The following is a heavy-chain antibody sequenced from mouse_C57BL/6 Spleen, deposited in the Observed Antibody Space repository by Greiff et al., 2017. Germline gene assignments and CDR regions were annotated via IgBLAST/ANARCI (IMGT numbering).Heavy chain of an antibody. CDR1: GYSFTGYY. D-gene: IGHD2-2*01. Sequence: EVKLQQSGPELVKPGASVKISCKASGYSFTGYYMNWVKQSPEKSLEWIGEINPSTGGTTYNQKFKAKATLTVDKSSSTAYMQLKSLTSEDSAVYYCARSYGYDKGYFDYWGQGTTLTVSS. CDR3: ARSYGYDKGYFDY. V-gene: IGHV1-42*01. J-gene: IGHJ2*01. CDR2: INPSTGGT.